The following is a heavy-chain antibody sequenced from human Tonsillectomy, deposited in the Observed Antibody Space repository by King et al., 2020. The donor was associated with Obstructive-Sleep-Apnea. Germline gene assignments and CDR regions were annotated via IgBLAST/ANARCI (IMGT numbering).Heavy chain of an antibody. D-gene: IGHD3-16*02. V-gene: IGHV3-21*01. CDR3: ARDSRLGELSVDY. CDR2: IRSSSSYI. J-gene: IGHJ4*02. CDR1: GFTFSSYS. Sequence: VQLVESGGGLVKPGGSLRLACAASGFTFSSYSMNWVRQAPGKGLEWVSSIRSSSSYIYYADSVKGRFTISRDNAKNSLYLQMNSLRAEDTAVDYCARDSRLGELSVDYWGQGTLVTVSS.